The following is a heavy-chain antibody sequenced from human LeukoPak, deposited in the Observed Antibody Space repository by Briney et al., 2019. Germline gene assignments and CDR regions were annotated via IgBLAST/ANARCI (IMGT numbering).Heavy chain of an antibody. CDR3: AKGRRDHMWDFDI. CDR1: GFTFSSYA. Sequence: GGSLRLSCAASGFTFSSYALSGVRQAPGKGVEGVSTISNSDYSRYYTDSVRGRFTISRDNSKNTLYLQMNSLRTEHTAVYYCAKGRRDHMWDFDIWGQGTMVTVSS. D-gene: IGHD1-26*01. CDR2: ISNSDYSR. J-gene: IGHJ3*02. V-gene: IGHV3-23*01.